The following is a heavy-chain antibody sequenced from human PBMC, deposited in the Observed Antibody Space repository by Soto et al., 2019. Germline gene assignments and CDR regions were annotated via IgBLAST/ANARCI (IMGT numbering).Heavy chain of an antibody. Sequence: AAVKGYCKACGYTFAIYYMRWVRQARGQGREWMGIINPSVGSTIYAQKFQARVTMTRDTATSTVYMELSSLRSEDTGVYYCAGSSRSLGSKDSDYWDQGTVNTVST. CDR1: GYTFAIYY. CDR2: INPSVGST. J-gene: IGHJ4*02. CDR3: AGSSRSLGSKDSDY. V-gene: IGHV1-46*01. D-gene: IGHD2-2*01.